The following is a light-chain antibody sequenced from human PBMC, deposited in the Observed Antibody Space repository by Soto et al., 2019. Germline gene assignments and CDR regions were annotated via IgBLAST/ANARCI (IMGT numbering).Light chain of an antibody. Sequence: QSVLTQPPSASGSPGQSVTISCTGISADLGGYNYVSWYQQHPGKAPRLIIYEFTKRPSGVPDRFSGSNSANTASLTVAGLQAEDEADCYCGSYTDTNTGLFGGGTKLTVL. V-gene: IGLV2-8*01. CDR1: SADLGGYNY. CDR2: EFT. CDR3: GSYTDTNTGL. J-gene: IGLJ2*01.